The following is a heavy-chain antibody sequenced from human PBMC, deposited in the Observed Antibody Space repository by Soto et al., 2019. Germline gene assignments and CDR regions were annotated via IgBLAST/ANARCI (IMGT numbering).Heavy chain of an antibody. CDR2: ISAYNGNT. J-gene: IGHJ5*02. CDR1: GYTFTSYG. V-gene: IGHV1-18*01. Sequence: ASVKVSCKASGYTFTSYGISWLRQAPGQGLEWMGWISAYNGNTNCARKLQGRVTMTTDTSTSTAYMELRSLRSDDTAVYYCAREMGYSGYEGPFDPWGQGTLVTVSS. D-gene: IGHD5-12*01. CDR3: AREMGYSGYEGPFDP.